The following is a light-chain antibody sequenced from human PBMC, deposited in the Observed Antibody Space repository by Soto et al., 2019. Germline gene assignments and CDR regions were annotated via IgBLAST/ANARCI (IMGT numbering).Light chain of an antibody. V-gene: IGKV2-28*01. CDR2: LGS. CDR1: QILLHSNGYNY. J-gene: IGKJ5*01. Sequence: DIVMTQPPLSLNVSPGETASISRRSIQILLHSNGYNYLDWYLQKQGQSKQLLIYLGSNRASGVPDRFSGRGSGTDCTLKISRVEAEEVGVYYCMKALQTPLTVGHGTRLENK. CDR3: MKALQTPLT.